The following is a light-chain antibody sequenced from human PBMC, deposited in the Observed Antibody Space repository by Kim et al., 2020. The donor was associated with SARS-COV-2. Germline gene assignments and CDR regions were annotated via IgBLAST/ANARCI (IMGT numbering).Light chain of an antibody. V-gene: IGKV3-15*01. CDR1: QGVSSN. CDR3: QQYNKWPPIT. J-gene: IGKJ5*01. CDR2: GAS. Sequence: EIVMTQSPATLSVSPGERATLSCRASQGVSSNLAWFQQKPGQAPRLLIYGASTRATGVPDRFSGSGSATEFILTITSLQSEDFAVYYCQQYNKWPPITFGQGTRREIK.